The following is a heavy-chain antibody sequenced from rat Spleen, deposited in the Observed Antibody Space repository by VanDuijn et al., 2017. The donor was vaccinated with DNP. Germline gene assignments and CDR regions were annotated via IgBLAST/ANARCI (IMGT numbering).Heavy chain of an antibody. J-gene: IGHJ3*01. Sequence: EVQLVESGGGLVQPGRSLKLSCAASGFTFSDHNMAWVRQAPKKGLEWVATLGYAGTNTYYRDSVKGRFTISRDNGKRTLHLQMDSLRSEDTATYYCARLGYYDGSYPNWFAYWGQGTLVTVSS. V-gene: IGHV5-7*01. CDR2: LGYAGTNT. CDR3: ARLGYYDGSYPNWFAY. CDR1: GFTFSDHN. D-gene: IGHD1-12*03.